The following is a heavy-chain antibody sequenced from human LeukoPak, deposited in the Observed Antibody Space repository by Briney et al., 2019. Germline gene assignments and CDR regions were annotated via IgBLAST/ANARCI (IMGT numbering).Heavy chain of an antibody. D-gene: IGHD4-17*01. CDR3: ARGSDDYGAYFDY. J-gene: IGHJ4*02. Sequence: SETLSLTCTVSGGSISSYYWSWIRQPPGKGLEWIGYIYYSGSTNYNPSLKSRVTISVDTSKNQFSLKLSSVTAADTAVYYCARGSDDYGAYFDYWGQGTLVTVSS. CDR2: IYYSGST. V-gene: IGHV4-59*01. CDR1: GGSISSYY.